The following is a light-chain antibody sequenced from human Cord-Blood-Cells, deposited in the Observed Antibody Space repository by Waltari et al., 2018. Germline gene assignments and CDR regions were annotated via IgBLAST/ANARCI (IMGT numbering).Light chain of an antibody. V-gene: IGKV1-5*03. Sequence: DIQMTQSPSTLSASVGDRVTITCRASHSISSWLAWYRQKPGKAPKLLIYKASSLESGVPSRFSGSGSWTEFTLTISSLQPDDFATHYCQQYNSCSTFGQGTKVEIK. CDR1: HSISSW. J-gene: IGKJ1*01. CDR2: KAS. CDR3: QQYNSCST.